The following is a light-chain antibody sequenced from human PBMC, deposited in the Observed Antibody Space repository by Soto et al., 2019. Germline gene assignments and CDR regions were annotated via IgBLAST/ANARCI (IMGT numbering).Light chain of an antibody. CDR3: SSYTSSTTLV. Sequence: QSALTQPASVSGSPGQSITISCTGTSSDIGRYNYVSWYQQHPGKAPKLMIYDVSNRPSGVSNRFSGSKSGNTASLTISGLQAEDEADYFCSSYTSSTTLVLGGGTKVTAL. CDR2: DVS. V-gene: IGLV2-14*01. J-gene: IGLJ3*02. CDR1: SSDIGRYNY.